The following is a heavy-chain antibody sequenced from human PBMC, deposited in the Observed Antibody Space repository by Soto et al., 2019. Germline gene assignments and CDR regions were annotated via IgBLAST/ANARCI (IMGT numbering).Heavy chain of an antibody. CDR1: GYAFTTYG. CDR2: ISAHNGNT. CDR3: ARGRYGDY. V-gene: IGHV1-18*01. D-gene: IGHD1-1*01. J-gene: IGHJ4*02. Sequence: QVHLVQSGAEMKKPGASVKVSSKGSGYAFTTYGITWVRQAPGQGLEWMGWISAHNGNTNYAQKLQGRVTVTRDTSTSTAYMELRSLRSDDTAVYYCARGRYGDYWGQGALVTVSS.